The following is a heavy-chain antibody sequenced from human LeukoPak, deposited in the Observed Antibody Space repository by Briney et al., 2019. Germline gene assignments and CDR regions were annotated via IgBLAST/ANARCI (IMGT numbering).Heavy chain of an antibody. J-gene: IGHJ6*04. CDR1: GFTFSSYE. CDR2: INWNGGST. Sequence: PGGSLRLSCAASGFTFSSYEMNWVRQPPGKGLEWGSGINWNGGSTGYADSVKGRFTISRDNAKNSLYLQMNSLRAEDTALYYCARFGLAQWDHFPHGDVWGKGTTVTVSS. V-gene: IGHV3-20*04. D-gene: IGHD3/OR15-3a*01. CDR3: ARFGLAQWDHFPHGDV.